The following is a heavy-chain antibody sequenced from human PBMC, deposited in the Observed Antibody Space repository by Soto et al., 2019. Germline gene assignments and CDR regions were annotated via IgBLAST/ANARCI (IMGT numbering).Heavy chain of an antibody. J-gene: IGHJ4*02. V-gene: IGHV3-23*01. CDR3: AKARRTAAPVTTDHFHY. Sequence: PGGSLRLSCAASGFTFSSYAMNWVRQAPGKGLEWVSVISGSGGSTYSADSVKGRFTISRDNSKNTLYLQMNSLRAEDTAVYYCAKARRTAAPVTTDHFHYWGQGPPVTVSS. CDR1: GFTFSSYA. CDR2: ISGSGGST. D-gene: IGHD4-17*01.